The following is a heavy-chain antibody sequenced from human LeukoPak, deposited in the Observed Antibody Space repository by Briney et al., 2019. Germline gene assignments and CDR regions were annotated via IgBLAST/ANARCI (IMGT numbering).Heavy chain of an antibody. CDR2: INPNSGGT. J-gene: IGHJ1*01. CDR1: GYTFTGYY. V-gene: IGHV1-2*02. CDR3: ARPSSIAVAGTLFQH. D-gene: IGHD6-19*01. Sequence: GASVKVSCKASGYTFTGYYTHWVRQAPGQGLEWMGWINPNSGGTNYAQKFQGRVTMTRDTSISTAYMELSRLRSDDTAVYYCARPSSIAVAGTLFQHWGQGTLVTVSS.